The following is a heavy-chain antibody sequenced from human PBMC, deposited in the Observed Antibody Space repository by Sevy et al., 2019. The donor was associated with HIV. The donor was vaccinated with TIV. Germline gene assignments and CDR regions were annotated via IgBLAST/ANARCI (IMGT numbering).Heavy chain of an antibody. CDR2: IYPGDSDT. Sequence: GESLKISCKGSGYSFTSYWIGWVRQMPGKGLEWMGIIYPGDSDTRYSPSFQGQVTISADTSLSTAYLQWSSLKASDTAMYYCARTATYTTGWYARDYWGQGTLVTVSS. CDR1: GYSFTSYW. CDR3: ARTATYTTGWYARDY. D-gene: IGHD6-19*01. J-gene: IGHJ4*02. V-gene: IGHV5-51*01.